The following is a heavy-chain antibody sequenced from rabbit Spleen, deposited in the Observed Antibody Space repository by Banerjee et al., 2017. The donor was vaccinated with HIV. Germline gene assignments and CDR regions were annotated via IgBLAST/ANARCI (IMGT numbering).Heavy chain of an antibody. CDR3: ARDGAGGSYFAL. D-gene: IGHD8-1*01. J-gene: IGHJ4*01. CDR2: IDPVFGRT. V-gene: IGHV1S47*01. Sequence: EQLEESGGGLVKPEGSLTLTCKASGFDFSSYGVSWVRQAPGKGLEWIGYIDPVFGRTYYSNWVNGRFTISSHNAQNTLYLQLNSLTAADTATYFCARDGAGGSYFALWGQGTLVTVS. CDR1: GFDFSSYG.